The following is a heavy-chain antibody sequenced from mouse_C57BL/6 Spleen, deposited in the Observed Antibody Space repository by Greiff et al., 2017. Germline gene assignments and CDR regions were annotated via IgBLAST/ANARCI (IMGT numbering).Heavy chain of an antibody. CDR2: INPNNGGT. CDR3: ATICYDNLDY. Sequence: VQLQQSGPELVKPGASVKISCKASGYTFTDYYMNWVKQSHGKSLEWIGDINPNNGGTSYNQKFKGKATLTVDKSSSTAYMELRSLTSEDSAVYYCATICYDNLDYWGQGTTLTVSS. D-gene: IGHD2-4*01. CDR1: GYTFTDYY. J-gene: IGHJ2*01. V-gene: IGHV1-26*01.